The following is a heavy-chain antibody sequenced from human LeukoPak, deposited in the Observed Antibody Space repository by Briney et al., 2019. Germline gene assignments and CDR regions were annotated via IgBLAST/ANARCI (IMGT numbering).Heavy chain of an antibody. Sequence: PSETLSLTCTVSGGSMSNSYWSWIRQPAGKGLEWIGRIYTSGSTNYNPSLKSRVTMSIDMSKNQFSLKLRSVTAADMAVYYCAKLDRPRNWNWRFDPWGQGALVTVSS. J-gene: IGHJ5*02. CDR3: AKLDRPRNWNWRFDP. D-gene: IGHD1-7*01. CDR2: IYTSGST. CDR1: GGSMSNSY. V-gene: IGHV4-4*07.